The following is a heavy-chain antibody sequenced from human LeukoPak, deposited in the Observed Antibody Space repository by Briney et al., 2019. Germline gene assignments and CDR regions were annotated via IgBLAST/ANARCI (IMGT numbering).Heavy chain of an antibody. CDR2: IWYDGSNK. D-gene: IGHD6-13*01. Sequence: GRSLRLSCAASGFTFSSYDMHWVRQAPGQGLEWVAVIWYDGSNKYYADSVKGRFTISRDNSKNTLYLQMNSLRAEDTAVYYCATDQAAGADYWGQGTLVTVSS. CDR1: GFTFSSYD. J-gene: IGHJ4*02. CDR3: ATDQAAGADY. V-gene: IGHV3-33*01.